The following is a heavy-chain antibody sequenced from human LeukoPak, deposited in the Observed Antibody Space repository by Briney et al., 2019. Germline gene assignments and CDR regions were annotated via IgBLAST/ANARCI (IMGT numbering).Heavy chain of an antibody. CDR2: FSYRGGA. CDR1: GGSIGSSSYF. CDR3: ARQVARSLISLRLVSLDSFDI. Sequence: SETLSLTCTASGGSIGSSSYFWGWIRQPSGKGLEWIGSFSYRGGAYHNPSLASRVTISRDTSTSQFSLELRSVTAADTAVYYCARQVARSLISLRLVSLDSFDIWGQGTTVTVSS. J-gene: IGHJ3*02. V-gene: IGHV4-39*07. D-gene: IGHD3-10*01.